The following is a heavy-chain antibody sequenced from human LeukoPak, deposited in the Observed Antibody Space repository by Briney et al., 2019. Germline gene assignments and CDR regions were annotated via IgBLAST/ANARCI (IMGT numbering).Heavy chain of an antibody. D-gene: IGHD3-10*01. CDR2: IYHSGST. CDR1: GGPISSGGYS. Sequence: PSQTLSLTCAVSGGPISSGGYSWSWIRQPPGKGLEWIGYIYHSGSTYYNPSLKSRVTISVDRSKNQFSLKLSSVTAADTAVYYCAREEYGSGSYYNYWGQGTLVTVSS. CDR3: AREEYGSGSYYNY. J-gene: IGHJ4*02. V-gene: IGHV4-30-2*01.